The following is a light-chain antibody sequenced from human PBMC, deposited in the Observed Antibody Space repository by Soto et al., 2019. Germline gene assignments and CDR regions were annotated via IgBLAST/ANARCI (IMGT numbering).Light chain of an antibody. CDR2: YDS. J-gene: IGLJ2*01. CDR3: HVWDSSSDHVV. Sequence: SYELTQPPSVSVAPGKTAKITCEGKNIGSKSVHWYDQKPGQAPVLVIYYDSARPSGIPERFSGSNSGNTASLSIGRVEAGDEAAYYCHVWDSSSDHVVFGGGTKLTVL. V-gene: IGLV3-21*04. CDR1: NIGSKS.